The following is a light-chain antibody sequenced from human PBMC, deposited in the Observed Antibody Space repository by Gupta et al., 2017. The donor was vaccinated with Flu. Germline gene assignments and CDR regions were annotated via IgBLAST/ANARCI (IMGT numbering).Light chain of an antibody. CDR3: QSADSSDNYDV. Sequence: SYELTQPPSVSVSPGQTARITCSGDALPEQYTYWYQQKPGHAPVLIIYNDSERPSGIPERFSGSSSGTTATLTIGGVQAEDEADYYCQSADSSDNYDVFGGGTKLTVL. V-gene: IGLV3-25*02. CDR2: NDS. J-gene: IGLJ3*02. CDR1: ALPEQY.